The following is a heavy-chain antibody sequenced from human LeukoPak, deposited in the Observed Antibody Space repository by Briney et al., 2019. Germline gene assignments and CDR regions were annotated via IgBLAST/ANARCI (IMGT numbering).Heavy chain of an antibody. D-gene: IGHD3-10*01. V-gene: IGHV3-53*01. CDR3: AKDSSSRGVRLDAFDI. J-gene: IGHJ3*02. CDR1: GFTVSSNY. Sequence: GGSLRLSCAASGFTVSSNYMSWVRQAPGKGLEWVSVIYSGGSTYYADSVKGRFTISRDNSKNTLYLQMNSLRAEDTAVYYCAKDSSSRGVRLDAFDIWGQGTMVTVSS. CDR2: IYSGGST.